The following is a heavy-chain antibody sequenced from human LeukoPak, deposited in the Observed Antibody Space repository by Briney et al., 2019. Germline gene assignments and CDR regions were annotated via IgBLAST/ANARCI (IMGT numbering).Heavy chain of an antibody. D-gene: IGHD3-16*02. J-gene: IGHJ4*02. V-gene: IGHV4-61*01. CDR3: ARTDSVYDYVWGSYRYDGYYFDY. Sequence: SETLSLTCTVSGGSVSSGSYYWNWIRQPPGKGLEWIGYIYYSGSTNYNPSLKSRVTISVDTSKNQFSLKLSSVTAADTAVYYCARTDSVYDYVWGSYRYDGYYFDYWGQGTLVTVSS. CDR2: IYYSGST. CDR1: GGSVSSGSYY.